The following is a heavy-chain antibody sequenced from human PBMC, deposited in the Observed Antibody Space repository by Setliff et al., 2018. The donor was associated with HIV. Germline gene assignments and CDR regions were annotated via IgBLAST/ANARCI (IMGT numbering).Heavy chain of an antibody. J-gene: IGHJ4*02. V-gene: IGHV4-4*02. Sequence: SETPSLTCAVSGGSISSSNWWSWVRQPPGKGLEWIGEIYHSGSTNYNPSLKSRVPISVDKSKNQLSLKLRSVTAADTAVYYCARTLIAAAGTFDYWGQGTLVTVSS. CDR2: IYHSGST. CDR3: ARTLIAAAGTFDY. CDR1: GGSISSSNW. D-gene: IGHD6-13*01.